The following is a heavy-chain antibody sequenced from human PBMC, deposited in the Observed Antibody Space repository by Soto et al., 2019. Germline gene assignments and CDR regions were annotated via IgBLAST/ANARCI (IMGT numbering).Heavy chain of an antibody. D-gene: IGHD3-3*01. CDR3: ATGFLEWLNDY. CDR2: IYSGGST. V-gene: IGHV3-53*01. CDR1: GCTVSSNY. J-gene: IGHJ4*02. Sequence: LRLSGAASGCTVSSNYMSWVRQAPGKGLEWVSVIYSGGSTYYADSVKGRFTISRDNSKNTLYLQMNSLRAEDTAVYYCATGFLEWLNDYWGQGTLVTVSS.